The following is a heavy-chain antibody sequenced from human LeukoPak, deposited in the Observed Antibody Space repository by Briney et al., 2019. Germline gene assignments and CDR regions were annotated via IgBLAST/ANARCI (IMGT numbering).Heavy chain of an antibody. J-gene: IGHJ5*02. CDR1: GGSISSHY. D-gene: IGHD3-22*01. V-gene: IGHV4-59*11. CDR3: ARDDYYDSSGYYDINWFDP. Sequence: SETLSLTCTVSGGSISSHYWSWIRQPPGKGLEWIGYIYYSGSTNYNPSLKSRVTISVDTSKNQFSLKLSSVTAADTAVYYCARDDYYDSSGYYDINWFDPWGQGTLVTVSS. CDR2: IYYSGST.